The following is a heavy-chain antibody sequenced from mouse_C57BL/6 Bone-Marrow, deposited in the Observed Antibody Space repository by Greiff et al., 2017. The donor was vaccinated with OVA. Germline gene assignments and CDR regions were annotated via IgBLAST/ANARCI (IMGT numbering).Heavy chain of an antibody. J-gene: IGHJ2*01. CDR3: ARPSYYGSSYE. CDR2: FNPSTGGT. D-gene: IGHD1-1*01. Sequence: VQLQQSGPELVKPGASLRISSRASGSSFTASSWTWVKQSPKKSLEWIGEFNPSTGGTTYNQKFKAKATLTVDKSSSTAYMQLKSLTSEDSAVYYCARPSYYGSSYEWGQGTTLTVSS. V-gene: IGHV1-42*01. CDR1: GSSFTASS.